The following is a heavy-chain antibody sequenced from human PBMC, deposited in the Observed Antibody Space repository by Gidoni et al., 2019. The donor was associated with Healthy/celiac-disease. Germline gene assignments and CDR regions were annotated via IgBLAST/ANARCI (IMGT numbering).Heavy chain of an antibody. CDR3: ARGATVVPWYYYYGMDV. Sequence: QLQLQESGSGLVKPSPTLSLTCAVSGGSISSGGYSWSWIRQPPGKGLEWIGYIYHSGSTYYNPSLKSRVTISVDRSKNQFSLKLSSVTAADTAVYYCARGATVVPWYYYYGMDVWGQGTTVTVSS. D-gene: IGHD4-17*01. CDR2: IYHSGST. J-gene: IGHJ6*02. V-gene: IGHV4-30-2*01. CDR1: GGSISSGGYS.